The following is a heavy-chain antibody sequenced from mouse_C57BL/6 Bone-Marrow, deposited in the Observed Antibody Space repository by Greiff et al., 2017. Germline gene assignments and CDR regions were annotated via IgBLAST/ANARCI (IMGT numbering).Heavy chain of an antibody. D-gene: IGHD1-1*01. CDR1: GYAFSSSW. CDR3: ASITTVVATNY. CDR2: IYPGDGDT. J-gene: IGHJ2*01. V-gene: IGHV1-82*01. Sequence: QVQLQQSGPELVKPGASVKISCKASGYAFSSSWMNWVKQRHGKGLEWIGRIYPGDGDTNYNGKCKGKATLTAAKSSSTAYMQLSSLTSEDSAVYFCASITTVVATNYWGQGTTLTVSS.